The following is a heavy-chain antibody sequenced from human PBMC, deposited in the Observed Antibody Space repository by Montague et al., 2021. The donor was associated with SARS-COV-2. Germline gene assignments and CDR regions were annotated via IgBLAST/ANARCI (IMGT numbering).Heavy chain of an antibody. V-gene: IGHV4-61*01. CDR3: VKGSGYP. CDR1: GDSVISDKYY. CDR2: IYDSGST. J-gene: IGHJ5*02. D-gene: IGHD3-22*01. Sequence: TLSLTCTVTGDSVISDKYYWSWIRRPPGKGLEWIGFIYDSGSTSYNPSLHSRVTITIDTSKNRFSLNLMSVTPADTAVYYCVKGSGYPWGQGTLVTVSS.